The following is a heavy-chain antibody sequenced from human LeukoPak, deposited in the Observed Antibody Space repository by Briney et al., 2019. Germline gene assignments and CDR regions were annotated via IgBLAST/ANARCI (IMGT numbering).Heavy chain of an antibody. CDR1: GFTFSTTA. CDR2: TSSDLNVK. Sequence: GGSLRLSCAGSGFTFSTTAMSWVRQAPGKGLEWVAVTSSDLNVKLYADSVKGRFTISRDNSRSTLYLQMNSLRPEDTAIYYCAREGYYGSGSPPSLYFDYWGQGTLVTVSS. V-gene: IGHV3-30*03. CDR3: AREGYYGSGSPPSLYFDY. J-gene: IGHJ4*02. D-gene: IGHD3-10*01.